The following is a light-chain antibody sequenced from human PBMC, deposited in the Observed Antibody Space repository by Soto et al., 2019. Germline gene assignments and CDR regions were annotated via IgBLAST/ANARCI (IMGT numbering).Light chain of an antibody. V-gene: IGKV3-20*01. CDR2: GAS. J-gene: IGKJ1*01. CDR1: QSVSSSY. Sequence: EIVLTPTPGSLSLCTRERAGLSCTASQSVSSSYLAWYQQKPGQAPRLLIYGASSRPTGIPDRFSGSGSGTDFTLTTSRLEPQEFAVYYCQQYGSSQWTFGQGTKVDIK. CDR3: QQYGSSQWT.